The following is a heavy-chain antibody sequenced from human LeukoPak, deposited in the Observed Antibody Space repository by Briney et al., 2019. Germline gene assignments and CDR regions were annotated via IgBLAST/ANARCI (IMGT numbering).Heavy chain of an antibody. CDR2: IYSGGST. V-gene: IGHV3-53*01. J-gene: IGHJ4*02. CDR1: GFIVSSNY. CDR3: ARTIFGAALDY. D-gene: IGHD1-26*01. Sequence: GGSLRLSCAASGFIVSSNYMSWVRQAPGKGLEWVSVIYSGGSTYYADSVKGRFTISRDNSKNTLYLQMNSLRAEDTAVYYCARTIFGAALDYWGQGTLVTVSS.